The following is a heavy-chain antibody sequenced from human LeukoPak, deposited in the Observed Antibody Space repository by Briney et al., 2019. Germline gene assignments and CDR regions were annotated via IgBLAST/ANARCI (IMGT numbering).Heavy chain of an antibody. CDR3: AREVSEGFDF. D-gene: IGHD3-22*01. CDR2: FGTRSTSI. Sequence: GGSLRLSCTASGFTFSGYSMNWIRQAPGKGLEWVSSFGTRSTSIYHAGSVKGRFATSRDNAKNSLYLQMNSLRAEDTALYYCAREVSEGFDFWGQGTLVTVSS. V-gene: IGHV3-21*01. CDR1: GFTFSGYS. J-gene: IGHJ4*02.